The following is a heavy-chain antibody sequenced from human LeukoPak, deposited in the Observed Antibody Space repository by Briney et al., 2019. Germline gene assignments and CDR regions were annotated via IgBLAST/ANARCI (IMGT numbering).Heavy chain of an antibody. D-gene: IGHD6-19*01. J-gene: IGHJ4*02. CDR3: ARETSLAGFASGLGFNY. Sequence: SGTLSLTCAVYGGSFSGYYWSWIRQPPGKGLEWIGYVYGSGYTNYNPSLKSRVTMSIDTSKNHFSLKLTSVTAADTATYYCARETSLAGFASGLGFNYWGQGILVTVSS. V-gene: IGHV4-59*01. CDR1: GGSFSGYY. CDR2: VYGSGYT.